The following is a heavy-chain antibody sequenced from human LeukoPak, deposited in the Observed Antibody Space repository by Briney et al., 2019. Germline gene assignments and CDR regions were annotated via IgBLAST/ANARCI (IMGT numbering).Heavy chain of an antibody. V-gene: IGHV3-48*01. J-gene: IGHJ5*01. CDR3: ARDVGYCSGGSCYRWFAS. CDR1: EFTFSSYS. CDR2: ISTSSAVM. D-gene: IGHD2-15*01. Sequence: QPGGSLRLSCAASEFTFSSYSISWVRQAPGKGLEWVSYISTSSAVMYYADSVKGRFTISRDDARNSVSLQMNSLRADDTAVYYCARDVGYCSGGSCYRWFASWGQGTLVIVSS.